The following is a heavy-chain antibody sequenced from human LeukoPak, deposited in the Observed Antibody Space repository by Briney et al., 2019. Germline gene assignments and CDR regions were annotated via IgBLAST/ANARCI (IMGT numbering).Heavy chain of an antibody. CDR3: ARRGIQWLRGAPLGFLDY. CDR1: GYTFTSNG. CDR2: ISAYNGNT. V-gene: IGHV1-18*01. D-gene: IGHD5-12*01. J-gene: IGHJ4*02. Sequence: ASVKVSCKASGYTFTSNGVSWVRQAPGQGLEWMGWISAYNGNTNYAQKLQGRVTITADKSTSTAYMELSSLRSEDTAVYYCARRGIQWLRGAPLGFLDYWGQGTLVTVSS.